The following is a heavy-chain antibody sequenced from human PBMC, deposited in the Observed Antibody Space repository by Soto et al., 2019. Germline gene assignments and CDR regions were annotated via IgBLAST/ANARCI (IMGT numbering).Heavy chain of an antibody. J-gene: IGHJ4*02. Sequence: QVHLVQSGAEVKKPGASVKVSCKGSGYTFTSYGITWVRQAPGQGLEWMGWISAHNGNTNYAQKLQGRVTVTTDTSTSTAHLALRSLRSDDSAVYYSARGIYGHYWGQAALVTLSS. CDR1: GYTFTSYG. D-gene: IGHD4-17*01. CDR3: ARGIYGHY. CDR2: ISAHNGNT. V-gene: IGHV1-18*01.